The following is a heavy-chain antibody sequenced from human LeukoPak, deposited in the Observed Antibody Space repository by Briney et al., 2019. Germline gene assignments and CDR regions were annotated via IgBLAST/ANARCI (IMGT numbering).Heavy chain of an antibody. D-gene: IGHD1-26*01. CDR2: IYHSGSM. CDR1: GYSIRSDYY. CDR3: ATDGATTSLAY. J-gene: IGHJ4*02. V-gene: IGHV4-38-2*02. Sequence: PSETLSLTCGVSGYSIRSDYYWGWIRQPPGKGVEEIGSIYHSGSMYYNLSLKSRVTISLDTSKNQFSLQLSSVTAADTAVYYCATDGATTSLAYWGQGTLVTVSS.